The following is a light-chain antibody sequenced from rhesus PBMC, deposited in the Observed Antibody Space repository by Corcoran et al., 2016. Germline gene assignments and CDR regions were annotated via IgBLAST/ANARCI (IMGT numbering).Light chain of an antibody. V-gene: IGKV1-22*01. CDR3: LQFGSSPLT. CDR1: QSISSS. Sequence: DIQMTQSPSSLSASVGDTVTITCRASQSISSSLDWYQQKPGKAPKLLIYKASSLQSGVPSRFSGSGSGTDCTLTISSLQPEDVARYYCLQFGSSPLTFGGGTKVELK. CDR2: KAS. J-gene: IGKJ4*01.